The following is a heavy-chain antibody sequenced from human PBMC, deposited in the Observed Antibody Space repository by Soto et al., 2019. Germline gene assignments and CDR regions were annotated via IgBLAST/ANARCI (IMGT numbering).Heavy chain of an antibody. CDR1: GFTFSSYA. J-gene: IGHJ4*02. Sequence: EVQLLESGGGLVQPGGSLRLSCAASGFTFSSYAMSWVRQAPGKGLEWSSAISGSGGSTYYADSVKGRFTISRDNSKNTLYLQMNSLRAEDTAVYYCAKPPYSSSWNFDYWGQGTLVTVSS. V-gene: IGHV3-23*01. CDR3: AKPPYSSSWNFDY. D-gene: IGHD6-13*01. CDR2: ISGSGGST.